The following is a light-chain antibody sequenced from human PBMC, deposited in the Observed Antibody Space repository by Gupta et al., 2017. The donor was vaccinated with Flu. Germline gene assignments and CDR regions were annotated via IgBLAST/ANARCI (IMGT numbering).Light chain of an antibody. CDR2: DAS. CDR1: QSVGSY. Sequence: DIVLTQFPATLSLSPGQRATLSCRASQSVGSYLAWYQQKPGQAPRLLIYDASTRATGFPARFSGSGSGTDFTLTISSLEPEDFAVYYCQQRTTWPLTFGGGTKVEIK. CDR3: QQRTTWPLT. J-gene: IGKJ4*01. V-gene: IGKV3-11*01.